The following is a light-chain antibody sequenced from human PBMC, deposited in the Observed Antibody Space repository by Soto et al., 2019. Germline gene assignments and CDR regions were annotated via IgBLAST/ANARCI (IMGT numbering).Light chain of an antibody. CDR1: SSDVGGFNS. CDR3: SSYTSTMTNV. V-gene: IGLV2-14*03. Sequence: QSVLTQPASVSGSPGQSITISCTGTSSDVGGFNSVSWYQLRPGTAPKLILYDVVDRPSGVSYRFSGSKSGNTASLTISGLQAADEADYFCSSYTSTMTNVFGSGTKDTV. J-gene: IGLJ1*01. CDR2: DVV.